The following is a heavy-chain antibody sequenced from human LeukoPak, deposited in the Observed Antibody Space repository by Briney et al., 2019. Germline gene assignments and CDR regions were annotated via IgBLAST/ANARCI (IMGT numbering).Heavy chain of an antibody. D-gene: IGHD1-14*01. Sequence: GGSLRLSCAASGFTFSRHWMHWVRQAPGKGLVWVSRINNYGGSTRHADSVKGRFTISRDNAKNTLFLQMDSLRAEDTAVYYCARAIEAPDYMDVWGKGTTVTVSS. CDR2: INNYGGST. CDR3: ARAIEAPDYMDV. J-gene: IGHJ6*03. V-gene: IGHV3-74*01. CDR1: GFTFSRHW.